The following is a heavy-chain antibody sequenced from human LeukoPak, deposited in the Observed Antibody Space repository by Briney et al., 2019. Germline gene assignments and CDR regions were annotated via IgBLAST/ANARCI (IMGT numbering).Heavy chain of an antibody. D-gene: IGHD3-3*01. V-gene: IGHV3-53*01. CDR1: GFTVSSNY. J-gene: IGHJ4*02. CDR3: AKDPGKFWSGHDY. CDR2: IYSGGST. Sequence: GGSLRLSCAASGFTVSSNYMSWVRQAPGKGLEWVSVIYSGGSTYYADSVKGRFTISRDNSKNTLYLQMNSLRAEDTAVYYCAKDPGKFWSGHDYWGQGALVTVSS.